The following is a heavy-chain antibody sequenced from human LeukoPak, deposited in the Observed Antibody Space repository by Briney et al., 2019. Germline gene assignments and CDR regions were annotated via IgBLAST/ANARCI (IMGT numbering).Heavy chain of an antibody. V-gene: IGHV3-21*01. Sequence: PGGSLRLSCAASGFTFSSYSMNWVRQAPGKGLEWVSSISSSSSYIYYADSVKGRFTISRDNAKNSLYLQMNSLRAEDTAVYYCARDHSELRYFDWTTNVGYMDVWGKGTTVTVSS. J-gene: IGHJ6*03. CDR3: ARDHSELRYFDWTTNVGYMDV. CDR2: ISSSSSYI. D-gene: IGHD3-9*01. CDR1: GFTFSSYS.